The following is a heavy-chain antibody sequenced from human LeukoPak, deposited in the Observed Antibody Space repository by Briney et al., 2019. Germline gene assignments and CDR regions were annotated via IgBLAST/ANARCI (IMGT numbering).Heavy chain of an antibody. D-gene: IGHD3-16*01. V-gene: IGHV4-61*02. J-gene: IGHJ4*02. Sequence: SHTLSLTCTVCGGSISSGSYYWSWIRQPAGKGLEWFGRIYTSGSTNYNPSLKSRVDISVDASKNQFSLTLSSVTAADTAVYYCARLPTDYDYVWGSSYWGQGTLVTVSS. CDR3: ARLPTDYDYVWGSSY. CDR1: GGSISSGSYY. CDR2: IYTSGST.